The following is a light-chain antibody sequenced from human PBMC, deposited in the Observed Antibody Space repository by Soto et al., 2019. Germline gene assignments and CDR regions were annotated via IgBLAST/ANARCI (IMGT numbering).Light chain of an antibody. CDR3: HQYYRTPYT. CDR2: WAS. Sequence: DIVMTQSPDSLSVSLGERATINCKSSQGVLYTSNNKNYLAWYQQKPGQPPKLLIYWASTRESGVPDRFSGSGSGADFTLTTNSLQAEDVAVYFCHQYYRTPYTFGQGTKLEIK. V-gene: IGKV4-1*01. J-gene: IGKJ2*01. CDR1: QGVLYTSNNKNY.